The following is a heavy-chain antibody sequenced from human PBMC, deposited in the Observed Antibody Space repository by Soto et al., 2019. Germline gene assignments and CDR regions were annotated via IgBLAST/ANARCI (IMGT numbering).Heavy chain of an antibody. CDR1: GFTISSYY. Sequence: EVQLVESGGGLIQPGGSLRLSCAASGFTISSYYMTWVRQSPGKGLEWVSVIYTAGGTYYADSVKGRFTISRDNSKNTLYRQMNSLRAEDSAVYYCARRGILRTGPLDYWGQGALVTVSS. CDR3: ARRGILRTGPLDY. V-gene: IGHV3-53*01. CDR2: IYTAGGT. J-gene: IGHJ4*02. D-gene: IGHD6-13*01.